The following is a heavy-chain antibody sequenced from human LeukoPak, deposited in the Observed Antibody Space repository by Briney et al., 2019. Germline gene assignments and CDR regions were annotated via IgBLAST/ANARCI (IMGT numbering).Heavy chain of an antibody. CDR1: GYSISSGSYY. Sequence: RTSETLSLTCTVSGYSISSGSYYWRWIRQPAGKGLEWIGRIYTRGSTNYNPSLNSRLTISVDTSKNQFSLKLNSVTAADTAVYYCARAWGGYCGSTSCYQANNWFDPWGQGILVTVSS. CDR3: ARAWGGYCGSTSCYQANNWFDP. J-gene: IGHJ5*02. D-gene: IGHD2-2*01. V-gene: IGHV4-61*02. CDR2: IYTRGST.